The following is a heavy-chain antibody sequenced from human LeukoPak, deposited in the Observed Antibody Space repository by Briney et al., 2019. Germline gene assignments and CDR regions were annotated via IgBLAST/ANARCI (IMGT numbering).Heavy chain of an antibody. J-gene: IGHJ4*02. D-gene: IGHD1-26*01. CDR3: TRVSGAYDVSDY. V-gene: IGHV3-7*03. CDR2: IREDGSLQ. CDR1: GFTFSSHW. Sequence: GGSLRLSCAASGFTFSSHWMSWVRQPPGKGLEWVANIREDGSLQYYVDSVEGRFTISRDNARKSVFLQMNTLRVGDTAVYYCTRVSGAYDVSDYWGQGALVTVSS.